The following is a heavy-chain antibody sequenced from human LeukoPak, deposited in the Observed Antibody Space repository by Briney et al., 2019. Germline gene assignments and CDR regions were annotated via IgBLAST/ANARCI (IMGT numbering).Heavy chain of an antibody. CDR3: ASDSPYYGMDV. J-gene: IGHJ6*02. V-gene: IGHV3-30*03. CDR1: GFTFDGYG. CDR2: ISYDGSKR. Sequence: EPGGSLRLSCAASGFTFDGYGMHWVRQAPGKGLEWVADISYDGSKRHYGDSVKGRFTISRDDSKNTLYLQMSGLRVEDTAVYHCASDSPYYGMDVWGQGTTVTVSS.